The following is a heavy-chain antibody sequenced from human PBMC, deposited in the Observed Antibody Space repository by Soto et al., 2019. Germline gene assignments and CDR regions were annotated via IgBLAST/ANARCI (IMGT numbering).Heavy chain of an antibody. D-gene: IGHD3-3*01. CDR1: GFTFSSYW. V-gene: IGHV3-7*01. CDR2: IKQDGSEK. CDR3: ARESRGFWSGYYQEYNWFDP. Sequence: PGGSLRLSCAASGFTFSSYWMSWVRQAPGKGLEWVANIKQDGSEKYYVDSVKGRFTISRDNAKNSLYLQMNSLRAEDTAVYYCARESRGFWSGYYQEYNWFDPWGQGTLVTVSS. J-gene: IGHJ5*02.